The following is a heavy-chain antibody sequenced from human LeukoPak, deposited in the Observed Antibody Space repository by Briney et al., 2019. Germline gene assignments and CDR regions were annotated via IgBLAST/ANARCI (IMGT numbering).Heavy chain of an antibody. CDR1: GFKFRAYG. CDR3: ARDYFGSGTYYPYQYYGMDV. J-gene: IGHJ6*02. V-gene: IGHV3-23*01. CDR2: IRGSGDST. Sequence: GASLRLSCAASGFKFRAYGMSWVRQAQGKGMEWVSTIRGSGDSTYHADSVKGRPTISRDNSKNTLSLQMNSLRAEDTAVYFCARDYFGSGTYYPYQYYGMDVWGQGTTVTVSS. D-gene: IGHD3-10*01.